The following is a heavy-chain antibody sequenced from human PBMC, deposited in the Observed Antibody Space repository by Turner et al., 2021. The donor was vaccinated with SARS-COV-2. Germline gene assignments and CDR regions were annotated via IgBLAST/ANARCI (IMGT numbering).Heavy chain of an antibody. D-gene: IGHD1-1*01. CDR2: FYKIGSI. CDR1: GGSISSKS. V-gene: IGHV4-59*08. Sequence: QVPLPESGPGLVRPSETLSLTCTVSGGSISSKSWSWIRQSPGRGLEWIGYFYKIGSIDYNPSLRSRVTISVDTSKNQLSLNLISMTAADTAVYYCARHQGSTSGYDHGMNVWGQGTAVIVSS. CDR3: ARHQGSTSGYDHGMNV. J-gene: IGHJ6*02.